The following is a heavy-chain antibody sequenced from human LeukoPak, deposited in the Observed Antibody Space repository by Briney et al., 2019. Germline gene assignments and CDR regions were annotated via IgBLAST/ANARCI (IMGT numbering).Heavy chain of an antibody. J-gene: IGHJ4*02. Sequence: GGSLKISCKASGYSFTSHWIGWVRQMPGRGLEWMGILYPSDSDTRYSPSFQGQVTISADKSITTAYLQRSSLKPSDTAMYYCARRLPSSGSYYPFDYWGQGTLVTVSS. V-gene: IGHV5-51*01. CDR2: LYPSDSDT. CDR1: GYSFTSHW. D-gene: IGHD1-26*01. CDR3: ARRLPSSGSYYPFDY.